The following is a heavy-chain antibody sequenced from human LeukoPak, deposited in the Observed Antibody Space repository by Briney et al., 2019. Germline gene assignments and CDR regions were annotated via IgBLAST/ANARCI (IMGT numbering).Heavy chain of an antibody. V-gene: IGHV3-30*18. CDR3: AKDLGHIVRYFDWLSPPEYCYYGMDV. Sequence: GGSLRLSCAASGFTFSSYGMHWVRQAPGKGLEWVAVISYDGSNKYYADSVKGRFTISRDNSKNTLYLQMNNLRAEDTAVYYCAKDLGHIVRYFDWLSPPEYCYYGMDVWGRGTTVTVSS. CDR1: GFTFSSYG. CDR2: ISYDGSNK. J-gene: IGHJ6*04. D-gene: IGHD3-9*01.